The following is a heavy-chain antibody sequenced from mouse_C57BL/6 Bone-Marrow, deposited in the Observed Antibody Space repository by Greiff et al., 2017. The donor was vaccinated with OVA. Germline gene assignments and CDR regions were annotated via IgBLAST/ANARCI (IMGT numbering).Heavy chain of an antibody. V-gene: IGHV8-12*01. Sequence: QVTLKVSGPGILQSSQTLSLTCSFSGFSLSTSGMGVSWIRQPSGKGLEWLAHIYWDDDKRYNPSLKSRLTISKDTSRNQVFLKITSVDTADTATYYGARMITTVVATDYFDYWGQGTTLTVSS. J-gene: IGHJ2*01. CDR2: IYWDDDK. D-gene: IGHD1-1*01. CDR1: GFSLSTSGMG. CDR3: ARMITTVVATDYFDY.